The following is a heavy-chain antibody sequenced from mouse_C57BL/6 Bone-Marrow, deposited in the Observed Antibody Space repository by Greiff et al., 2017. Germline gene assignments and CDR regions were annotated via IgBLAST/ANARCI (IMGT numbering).Heavy chain of an antibody. J-gene: IGHJ1*03. CDR2: IWSGGST. Sequence: VKLVESGPGLVQPSQSLSITCTVSGFSLTSYGVHWVRQSPGKGLEWLGVIWSGGSTDYNAAFISRLSISKDNSKSQVFFKMNSLQADDTAIYYCARNGYYGSSYGWYFDVWGTGTTVTVSS. D-gene: IGHD1-1*01. CDR1: GFSLTSYG. CDR3: ARNGYYGSSYGWYFDV. V-gene: IGHV2-2*01.